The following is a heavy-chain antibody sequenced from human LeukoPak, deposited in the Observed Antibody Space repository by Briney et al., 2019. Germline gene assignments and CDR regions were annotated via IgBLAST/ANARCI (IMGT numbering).Heavy chain of an antibody. J-gene: IGHJ6*03. V-gene: IGHV3-30*02. D-gene: IGHD3-22*01. Sequence: GGSLRLSCAASGFTVSSNYMSWVRQAPGKGLEWVAFIRYDGSNKYYADSVKGRFTISRDNSKNTLYLQMNSLRAEDTAVYYCAKEYYYDSSGYYYFEDYYYMDVWGKGTTVTISS. CDR3: AKEYYYDSSGYYYFEDYYYMDV. CDR1: GFTVSSNY. CDR2: IRYDGSNK.